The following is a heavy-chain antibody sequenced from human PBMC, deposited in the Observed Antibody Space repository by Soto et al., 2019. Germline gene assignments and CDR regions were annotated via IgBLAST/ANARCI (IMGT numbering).Heavy chain of an antibody. CDR1: GDSFSGYY. V-gene: IGHV4-34*01. CDR3: ARGATRIQLWPFDY. D-gene: IGHD5-18*01. Sequence: QVQLQQWGAGLLKPSETLSLTCAVYGDSFSGYYWSWIRQSPGKGLEWIGQINHSGSTNYNPSLKSRVTISVDTSQNQFSLSLRSVTAADTAVYYCARGATRIQLWPFDYWGQGTLVTVSS. J-gene: IGHJ4*02. CDR2: INHSGST.